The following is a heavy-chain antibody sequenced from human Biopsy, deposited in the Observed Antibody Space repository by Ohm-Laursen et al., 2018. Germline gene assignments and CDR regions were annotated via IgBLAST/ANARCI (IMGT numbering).Heavy chain of an antibody. CDR2: INPNSGNA. J-gene: IGHJ6*02. Sequence: ASVKVSCKASGYTFTGYYLHWVRQAPGHGLEWMGWINPNSGNANYAQSFQGRLTVTRDTSISTAYMELTSLTFDDTAIYYCARVPAYPSIDGYYGLDLWGQGTTVIVSS. V-gene: IGHV1-2*02. CDR3: ARVPAYPSIDGYYGLDL. CDR1: GYTFTGYY. D-gene: IGHD3-9*01.